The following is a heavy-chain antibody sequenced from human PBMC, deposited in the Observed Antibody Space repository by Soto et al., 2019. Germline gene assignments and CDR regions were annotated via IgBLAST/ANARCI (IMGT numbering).Heavy chain of an antibody. CDR3: ARSIVVPAAIGY. V-gene: IGHV4-59*08. CDR2: IYYSGST. CDR1: GGSISSYY. Sequence: SETLSLTCTFSGGSISSYYWSWIRQPPGKGLEWIGYIYYSGSTNYNPSLKSRVTISVDTSKNQFSLKLSSVTAADTAVYYCARSIVVPAAIGYWGQGTLVTVSS. D-gene: IGHD2-2*01. J-gene: IGHJ4*02.